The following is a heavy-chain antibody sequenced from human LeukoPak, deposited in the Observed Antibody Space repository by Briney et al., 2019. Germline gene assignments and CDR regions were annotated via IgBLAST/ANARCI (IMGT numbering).Heavy chain of an antibody. CDR2: IYTSGST. V-gene: IGHV4-61*02. Sequence: SETLSLTCTVSGGSISSGSYYWSWIRQPAGKGLEWIGRIYTSGSTNYNPSLKSRVTISVDTSKNQFSLKLSSVTAADTAVYYCARLDSEAIAVAEGDYWGQGTLVTVSS. CDR3: ARLDSEAIAVAEGDY. J-gene: IGHJ4*02. D-gene: IGHD6-19*01. CDR1: GGSISSGSYY.